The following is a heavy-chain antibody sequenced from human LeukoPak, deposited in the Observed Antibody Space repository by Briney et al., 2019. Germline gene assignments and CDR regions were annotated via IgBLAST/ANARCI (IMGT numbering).Heavy chain of an antibody. D-gene: IGHD2-21*02. CDR3: AKSSDSLFSDY. CDR2: ISDGGHST. CDR1: GFNFSSCA. V-gene: IGHV3-23*01. Sequence: GGSLRLSCAASGFNFSSCAMNWVRQAPGKGLEWVTVISDGGHSTYYADSVKGRFTISRDNSKNTLYLQMNSLTAADTAVYFCAKSSDSLFSDYWGQGTLVTVSS. J-gene: IGHJ4*02.